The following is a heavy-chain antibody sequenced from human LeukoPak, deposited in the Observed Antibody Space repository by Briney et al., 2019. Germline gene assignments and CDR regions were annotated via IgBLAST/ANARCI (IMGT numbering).Heavy chain of an antibody. CDR2: MYYSGST. J-gene: IGHJ4*02. CDR3: ARETAADGYNYFDY. V-gene: IGHV4-31*03. D-gene: IGHD5-24*01. Sequence: PSQTLSLTCTVSGGSISSGSSYWSWIRQHPGKGLEWIGCMYYSGSTYYNPSLKSRVTISVDTSKNQFSLKLSSVTAADTAVYYCARETAADGYNYFDYWGQGTLVTVSS. CDR1: GGSISSGSSY.